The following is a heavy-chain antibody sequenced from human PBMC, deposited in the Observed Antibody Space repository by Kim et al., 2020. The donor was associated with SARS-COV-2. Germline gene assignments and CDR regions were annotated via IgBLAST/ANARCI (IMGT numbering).Heavy chain of an antibody. V-gene: IGHV4-31*03. J-gene: IGHJ4*02. CDR2: IYDSGST. D-gene: IGHD4-17*01. Sequence: SETLSLTCTVSGGSISSGVYYWSWIRQHPGKGLEWIGYIYDSGSTYYNPSLKSRVSISVDTSKNQFSLNLSSVTAADTAVYYCARGPYGDTDKINWGQGT. CDR1: GGSISSGVYY. CDR3: ARGPYGDTDKIN.